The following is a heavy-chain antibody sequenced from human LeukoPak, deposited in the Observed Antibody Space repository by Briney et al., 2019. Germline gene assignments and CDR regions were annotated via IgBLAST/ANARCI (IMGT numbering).Heavy chain of an antibody. V-gene: IGHV3-23*01. Sequence: VHLGGTLRLSCAASGFIFSNHGMNWVRQPPGKGLEWVSGVSPNGETAYYADSVKGRFTISRDNSKNTVYLQVSSLRAEDTAIYYCAKDWNWNYYGSTVYWGQGTLVTVSS. D-gene: IGHD3-10*01. CDR1: GFIFSNHG. J-gene: IGHJ4*02. CDR3: AKDWNWNYYGSTVY. CDR2: VSPNGETA.